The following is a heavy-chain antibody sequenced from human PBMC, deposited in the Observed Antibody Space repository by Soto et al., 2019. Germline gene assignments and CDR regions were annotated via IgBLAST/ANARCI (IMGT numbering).Heavy chain of an antibody. Sequence: QMQLVQSGAEVKKTGSSVTVSCKAVGNTFTYRYLHWVRQAPGQALEWMGWITPFSGDVHYAQKLQERVTITRDRSINTAYMQMSSLRSEDTAMYFCAGGGAGSGPFTWELPDHWGQGTLVTVSS. V-gene: IGHV1-45*02. CDR1: GNTFTYRY. J-gene: IGHJ4*02. D-gene: IGHD1-26*01. CDR2: ITPFSGDV. CDR3: AGGGAGSGPFTWELPDH.